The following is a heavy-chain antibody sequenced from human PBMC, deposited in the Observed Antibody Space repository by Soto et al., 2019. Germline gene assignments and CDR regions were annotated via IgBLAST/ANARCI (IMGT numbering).Heavy chain of an antibody. J-gene: IGHJ4*02. V-gene: IGHV4-59*01. CDR2: IYYSGST. D-gene: IGHD3-22*01. Sequence: SETLSLTCTVSGGSISSYYWSWIRQPPGKGLEWIGYIYYSGSTNYNPSLKSRVTISVDTSKNQFSLKLSSVTAADTAVYYCARGTQTNYYDRSGYYYLDYWGQGTLVTVS. CDR3: ARGTQTNYYDRSGYYYLDY. CDR1: GGSISSYY.